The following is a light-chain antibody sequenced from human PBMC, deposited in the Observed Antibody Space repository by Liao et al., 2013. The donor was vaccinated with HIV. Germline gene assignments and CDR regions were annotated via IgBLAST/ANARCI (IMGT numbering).Light chain of an antibody. J-gene: IGLJ2*01. Sequence: SLVLTQPPSVSVAPGKTARLTCGGNNIGSKTVHWYQKKPGQSPVLVITYDSGRPSGIPERFSGSNSGNTATLTISGTQAMDEADYYCQAWDTTTAVFGGGTKLTVL. V-gene: IGLV3-21*01. CDR3: QAWDTTTAV. CDR1: NIGSKT. CDR2: YDS.